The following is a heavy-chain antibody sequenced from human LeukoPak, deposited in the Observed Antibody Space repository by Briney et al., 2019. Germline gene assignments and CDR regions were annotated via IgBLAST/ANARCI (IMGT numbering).Heavy chain of an antibody. D-gene: IGHD5-18*01. V-gene: IGHV3-30*02. CDR1: GFTFSSYG. CDR2: IRYDGSNK. Sequence: GGSLRLSCAASGFTFSSYGMPWVRQAPGKGLEWVAFIRYDGSNKYYADSVKGRFTISRDNSKNTLYLQMNSLRAEDTAVYYCAKDQREAHGAMVVYYFDYWGQGTLVTVSS. J-gene: IGHJ4*02. CDR3: AKDQREAHGAMVVYYFDY.